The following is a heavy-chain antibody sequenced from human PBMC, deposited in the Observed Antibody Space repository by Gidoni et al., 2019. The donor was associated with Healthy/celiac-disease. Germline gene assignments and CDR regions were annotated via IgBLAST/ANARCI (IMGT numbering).Heavy chain of an antibody. Sequence: QVQLQESGPGLVKPSETLSLTCTVSGGSISSYYWSWIRQPPGKGLEWIGYIYYSGSTNYNPSLKSRVTISVDTSKNQFSLKLSSVTAADTAVYYCASPTETGAFDIWGQGTMVTVSS. CDR1: GGSISSYY. V-gene: IGHV4-59*01. CDR2: IYYSGST. CDR3: ASPTETGAFDI. J-gene: IGHJ3*02.